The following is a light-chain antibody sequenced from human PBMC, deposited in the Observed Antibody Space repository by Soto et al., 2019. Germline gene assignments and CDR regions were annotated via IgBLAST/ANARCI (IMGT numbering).Light chain of an antibody. CDR3: AAWDDSLNGPV. CDR1: SSNIGRNT. V-gene: IGLV1-44*01. Sequence: QSVLAQPPSASGTPGQRVTISCSGSSSNIGRNTVNWYQQLPETAPKLLSYNNNQRPSGVPDRFSGSKSGTSASLAISGLQSKDEAEYYCAAWDDSLNGPVFGGGTKLTVL. CDR2: NNN. J-gene: IGLJ2*01.